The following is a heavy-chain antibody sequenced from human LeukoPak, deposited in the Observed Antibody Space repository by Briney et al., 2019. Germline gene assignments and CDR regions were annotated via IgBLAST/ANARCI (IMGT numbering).Heavy chain of an antibody. CDR2: IYYSGST. D-gene: IGHD5-18*01. CDR3: ARPPSYGYYYFDY. CDR1: GGSISSSSYY. J-gene: IGHJ4*02. Sequence: PSETLSLTCTVPGGSISSSSYYWGWIRQPPGKGLEWIGSIYYSGSTYYNPSLKSRVTISVDTSKNQFSLKLSSVTAADTAVYYCARPPSYGYYYFDYWGQGTLVTVSS. V-gene: IGHV4-39*01.